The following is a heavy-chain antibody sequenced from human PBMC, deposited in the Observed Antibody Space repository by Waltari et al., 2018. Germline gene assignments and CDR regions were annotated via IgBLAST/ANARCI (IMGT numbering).Heavy chain of an antibody. V-gene: IGHV5-51*01. CDR3: ARGIMLWGSGDAFDL. Sequence: VQLVQSGADVKKPGESLRISCQVSGDRFSSHWIGWVRQTPGKGLEWVGSIQPNNSATKFGPSLEGQVTMSVDKSTNTAYLDWRSLEASDAATFYCARGIMLWGSGDAFDLWGQGTLVIVSS. J-gene: IGHJ3*01. D-gene: IGHD3-10*01. CDR1: GDRFSSHW. CDR2: IQPNNSAT.